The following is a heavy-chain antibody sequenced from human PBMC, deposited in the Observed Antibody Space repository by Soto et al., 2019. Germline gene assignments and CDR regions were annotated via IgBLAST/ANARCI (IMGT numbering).Heavy chain of an antibody. CDR3: ARDLGSTNYYFDY. D-gene: IGHD5-12*01. Sequence: GGSLRLSCAASGFTFSNYGFHWVRQAPGKGPEWVAVIWYDGSKTYYVESVKGRFTISRDNSKNTLYLQMNSLRAEDTAVYCCARDLGSTNYYFDYWGLGTLVTVSS. CDR1: GFTFSNYG. J-gene: IGHJ4*02. CDR2: IWYDGSKT. V-gene: IGHV3-33*01.